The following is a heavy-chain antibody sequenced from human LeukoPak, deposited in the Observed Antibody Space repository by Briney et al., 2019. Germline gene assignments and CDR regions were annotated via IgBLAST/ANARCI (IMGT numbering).Heavy chain of an antibody. J-gene: IGHJ5*02. CDR3: ARDLKPPWFDP. V-gene: IGHV4-39*07. CDR1: GGSIRSSYYY. CDR2: IYDSGST. Sequence: SETLSLTCTVPGGSIRSSYYYWGWIRQPPGKGLEWIGSIYDSGSTNYNPSLKSRVTISVDKSKNQFSLKLSSVTAADTAVYYCARDLKPPWFDPWGQGTLVTVSS. D-gene: IGHD1-14*01.